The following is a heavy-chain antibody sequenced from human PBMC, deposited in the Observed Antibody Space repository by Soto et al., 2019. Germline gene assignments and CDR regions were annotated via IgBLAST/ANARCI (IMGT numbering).Heavy chain of an antibody. CDR2: INHSGST. D-gene: IGHD1-1*01. CDR3: ARVSGTTTSPFDY. J-gene: IGHJ4*02. V-gene: IGHV4-34*01. Sequence: SETLSLTCAVYGGSFSGYYWSWIRQPPGKGLEWIGEINHSGSTNYNPSLKSRVTISVDTSKNQFSLKLSSVTAADTAVYYCARVSGTTTSPFDYWGQGTLVTVSS. CDR1: GGSFSGYY.